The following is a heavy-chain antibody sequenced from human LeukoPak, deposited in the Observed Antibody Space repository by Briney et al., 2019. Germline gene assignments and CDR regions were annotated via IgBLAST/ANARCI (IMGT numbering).Heavy chain of an antibody. V-gene: IGHV4-31*03. D-gene: IGHD3-22*01. CDR1: GGSISSGGYY. J-gene: IGHJ4*02. CDR3: ARDNDSSGYYYFDY. CDR2: IYYSGST. Sequence: SSETLSLTCTVSGGSISSGGYYWSWIRQHPGKGLEWIGYIYYSGSTYYNPSLKSRVTISVDTSKNQFSLKLSSVTAADTAAYYCARDNDSSGYYYFDYWGQGTLVTVSS.